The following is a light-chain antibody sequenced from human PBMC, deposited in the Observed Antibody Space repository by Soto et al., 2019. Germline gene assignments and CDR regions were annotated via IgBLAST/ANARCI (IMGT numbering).Light chain of an antibody. CDR1: SSNIGSNH. J-gene: IGLJ1*01. CDR2: SSN. CDR3: AAWDDSLNGNV. Sequence: QSVLRQSPAASGTHGQRVTISCSGGSSNIGSNHVNWYQQLPGTAPKLLIYSSNHRPSGVPDRFSGSRSGTEASLAISGLQSEDETDHYCAAWDDSLNGNVFGTGTKVTVL. V-gene: IGLV1-44*01.